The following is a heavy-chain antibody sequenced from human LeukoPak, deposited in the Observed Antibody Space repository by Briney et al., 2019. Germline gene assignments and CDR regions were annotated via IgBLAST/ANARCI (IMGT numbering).Heavy chain of an antibody. CDR2: IKHSGST. Sequence: SETLSLTCAVYGGSFSGYYWSWIRQPPGKGLEWIGEIKHSGSTNYNPSLKSRVTISVDTSKNQFSLKLSSVTAADTAVYYCARDLSYYYDSSGPINYYYYMDVWGKGTTVTVSS. V-gene: IGHV4-34*01. D-gene: IGHD3-22*01. J-gene: IGHJ6*03. CDR1: GGSFSGYY. CDR3: ARDLSYYYDSSGPINYYYYMDV.